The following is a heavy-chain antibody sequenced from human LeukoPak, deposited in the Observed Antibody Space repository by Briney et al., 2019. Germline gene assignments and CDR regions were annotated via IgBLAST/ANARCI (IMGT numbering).Heavy chain of an antibody. J-gene: IGHJ4*02. Sequence: PSETLSLTCTVSGGSISSYYWSWIRQPPGKGPEWIGYIYYSGSTNHNPSLKSRVTISVDTSKNQFSLKLSSVTAADTAVYYCASEVVGDGYFDYWGQGTLVTVSS. V-gene: IGHV4-59*01. CDR1: GGSISSYY. D-gene: IGHD3-16*01. CDR2: IYYSGST. CDR3: ASEVVGDGYFDY.